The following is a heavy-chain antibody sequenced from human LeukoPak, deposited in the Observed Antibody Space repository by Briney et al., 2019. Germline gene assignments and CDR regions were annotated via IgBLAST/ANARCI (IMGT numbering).Heavy chain of an antibody. D-gene: IGHD5-12*01. CDR2: IDWDDDK. CDR1: GFSLSTSGMR. CDR3: ARSSGYDLNFDY. J-gene: IGHJ4*02. V-gene: IGHV2-70*04. Sequence: ESGPALVRPTQTLTLTCTFSGFSLSTSGMRVSWIRQPPGKALEWLARIDWDDDKFYSTSLKTRLTISKDTSKNQVVLTMTNMVPVDTATYYCARSSGYDLNFDYWGQGTLVTVSS.